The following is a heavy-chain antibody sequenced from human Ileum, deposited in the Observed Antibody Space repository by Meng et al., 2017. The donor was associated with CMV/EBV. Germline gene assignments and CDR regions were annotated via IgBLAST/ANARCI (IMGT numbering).Heavy chain of an antibody. CDR1: GASISSGDYY. CDR2: IYYTGAT. Sequence: VPLQDSSPGLVKQSETLSPTCTVSGASISSGDYYWTWIRQPPGKGLEWIGYIYYTGATYYRPSLESRIVISSDTSKNHFSLTLTSVTAADTAVYFCARAKQAAENFDSWGQGTLVTVSS. CDR3: ARAKQAAENFDS. D-gene: IGHD6-13*01. J-gene: IGHJ4*02. V-gene: IGHV4-30-4*08.